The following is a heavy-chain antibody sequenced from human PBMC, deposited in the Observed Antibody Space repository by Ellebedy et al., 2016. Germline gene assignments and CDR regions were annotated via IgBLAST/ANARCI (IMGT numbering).Heavy chain of an antibody. CDR1: GYTFTGYY. J-gene: IGHJ6*02. V-gene: IGHV1-2*02. D-gene: IGHD3-10*01. Sequence: ASVKVSXXASGYTFTGYYLHWLRQAPGQGLEWMGWINPNSGGTNYAQKFQGRVTMTRDTSISTAYMELSRLRSDDTAVYYCARVFLDYYGSGSYYNVGIYYYGMDVWGQGTTVTVSS. CDR3: ARVFLDYYGSGSYYNVGIYYYGMDV. CDR2: INPNSGGT.